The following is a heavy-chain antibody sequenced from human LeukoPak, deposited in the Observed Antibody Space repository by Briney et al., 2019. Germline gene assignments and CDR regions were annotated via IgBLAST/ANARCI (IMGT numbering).Heavy chain of an antibody. CDR1: GGSFSGDY. Sequence: SETLSLTCAVYGGSFSGDYCSWIRQPPGKGLEWSGEINHSVSTNYNPSLKSRVTISVDTSKNQCSLKLRSVNAADTDVYYCASAQFRMVRYYQPSRYYYYYYGMDVWGQGTTVPVSS. J-gene: IGHJ6*02. CDR2: INHSVST. D-gene: IGHD3-9*01. V-gene: IGHV4-34*01. CDR3: ASAQFRMVRYYQPSRYYYYYYGMDV.